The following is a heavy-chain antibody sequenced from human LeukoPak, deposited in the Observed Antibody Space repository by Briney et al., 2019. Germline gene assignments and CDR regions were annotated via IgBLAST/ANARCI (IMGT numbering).Heavy chain of an antibody. J-gene: IGHJ4*02. CDR3: APTSEAYTSNWSV. CDR1: GYRFTDDY. CDR2: INPDSGFT. V-gene: IGHV1-2*02. Sequence: ASVKVAYKTSGYRFTDDYMHWVRQASAQGLEWMGWINPDSGFTNYAPKFQGRVIMTRDTSISTAYMEVRRLRYDDTATYYCAPTSEAYTSNWSVWGQGTLVTVSS. D-gene: IGHD3-16*01.